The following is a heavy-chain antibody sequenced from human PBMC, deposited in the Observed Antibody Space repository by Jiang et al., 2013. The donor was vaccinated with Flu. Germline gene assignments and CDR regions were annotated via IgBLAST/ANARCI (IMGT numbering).Heavy chain of an antibody. D-gene: IGHD3-3*01. V-gene: IGHV3-49*02. CDR3: TRDQGYDFWSGYWPFDY. Sequence: EYAASVKGRFTISRDDSKSIAYLQMNSLKTEDTAVYYCTRDQGYDFWSGYWPFDYWGQGTLVTVSS. J-gene: IGHJ4*02.